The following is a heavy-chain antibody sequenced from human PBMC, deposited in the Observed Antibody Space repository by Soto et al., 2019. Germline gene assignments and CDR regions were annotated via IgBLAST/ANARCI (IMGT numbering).Heavy chain of an antibody. CDR2: IIPILGIA. D-gene: IGHD5-12*01. CDR3: ARFGGYSGYDTGNPIDYYYYMDV. CDR1: GGTFSSYT. Sequence: GASVKVSCKASGGTFSSYTISWVRQAPGQGLEWMGRIIPILGIANYAQKFQGRVTITADKSTSTAYMELSSLRSEDTAVYYCARFGGYSGYDTGNPIDYYYYMDVWGKGTTVTVSS. V-gene: IGHV1-69*02. J-gene: IGHJ6*03.